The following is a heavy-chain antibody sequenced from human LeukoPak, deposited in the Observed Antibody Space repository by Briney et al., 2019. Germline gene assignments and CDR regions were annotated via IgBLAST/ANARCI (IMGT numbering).Heavy chain of an antibody. J-gene: IGHJ3*02. Sequence: SVKVSCKASGYTFTGYYMHWVRQAPGQGLEWMGGIIPILGTAKYAQKFQGRVTITADDSATTAYMELSSLRSEDTAVYYCARDQAVAGTTDAFGIWGQGTMVTISS. V-gene: IGHV1-69*13. D-gene: IGHD6-19*01. CDR3: ARDQAVAGTTDAFGI. CDR1: GYTFTGYY. CDR2: IIPILGTA.